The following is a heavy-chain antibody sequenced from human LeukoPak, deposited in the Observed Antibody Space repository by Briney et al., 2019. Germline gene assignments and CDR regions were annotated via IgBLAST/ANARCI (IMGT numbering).Heavy chain of an antibody. Sequence: GGSLRLSCAASGFTFSAYAMSWVRQAPGRGLEWLSLISGHAEDTYYSDSVKGRFTISRDNSKNTLYLQMNNLRVEDTAIYYCAKDLGDSRAYPILNVWGQGTVITVSS. J-gene: IGHJ3*01. CDR2: ISGHAEDT. CDR1: GFTFSAYA. V-gene: IGHV3-23*01. CDR3: AKDLGDSRAYPILNV. D-gene: IGHD3-9*01.